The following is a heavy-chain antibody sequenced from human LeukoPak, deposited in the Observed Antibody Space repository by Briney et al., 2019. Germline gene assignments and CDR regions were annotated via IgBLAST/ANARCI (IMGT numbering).Heavy chain of an antibody. CDR3: ARDGASMVRGVINPFDY. CDR2: IWYDGSNK. V-gene: IGHV3-33*01. J-gene: IGHJ4*02. CDR1: GFTFSSYG. Sequence: PGRSLRLSCAASGFTFSSYGMHWVRQAPGKGLEWVAVIWYDGSNKYYADSVKGRFTISRDNSKNTLYLQMNSLRAEDTAVYYCARDGASMVRGVINPFDYRGQGTLVTVSS. D-gene: IGHD3-10*01.